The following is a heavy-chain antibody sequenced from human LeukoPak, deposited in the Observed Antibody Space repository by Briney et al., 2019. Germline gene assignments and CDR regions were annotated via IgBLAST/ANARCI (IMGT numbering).Heavy chain of an antibody. V-gene: IGHV3-11*06. Sequence: AGGSLRLSCAASGFTFSDYYMSWIRQAPGKGLEWVSYISSSSSYTNYADSVKGRFTISRDNAKNSLYLQMNTLRTEDKAVYYCARDRYAYGSGSYFDYWGQGTLVTVSS. CDR1: GFTFSDYY. J-gene: IGHJ4*02. CDR2: ISSSSSYT. D-gene: IGHD3-10*01. CDR3: ARDRYAYGSGSYFDY.